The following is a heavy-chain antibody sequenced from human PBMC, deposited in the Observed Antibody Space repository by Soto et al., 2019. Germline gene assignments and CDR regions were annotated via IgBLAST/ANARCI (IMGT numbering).Heavy chain of an antibody. CDR1: GFTFSSYG. D-gene: IGHD6-13*01. V-gene: IGHV3-30*18. CDR2: ISYDGSNK. Sequence: GGSLRLSCAASGFTFSSYGMHWVRQAPGKGLEWVAVISYDGSNKYYADSVKGRFTISRDNSKNTLYLQMNSLRAEDTAVYYCAKIGSIAAAGTNSPFDYWGQGTLVTVSS. J-gene: IGHJ4*02. CDR3: AKIGSIAAAGTNSPFDY.